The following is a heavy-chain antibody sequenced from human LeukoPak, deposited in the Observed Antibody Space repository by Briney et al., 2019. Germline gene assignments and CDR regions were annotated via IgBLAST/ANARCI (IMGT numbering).Heavy chain of an antibody. CDR3: AKDLYLITFGGVIDY. CDR1: GFTFSSYA. J-gene: IGHJ4*02. V-gene: IGHV3-23*01. Sequence: GGSLTLSCAASGFTFSSYAMRWVRQAPGKGLEWVSAISGSGGSTYYADSVKGRFTISRDNSKNTLYLQMNSLRAEDTAVYYCAKDLYLITFGGVIDYWGQGTLVTVSS. D-gene: IGHD3-16*01. CDR2: ISGSGGST.